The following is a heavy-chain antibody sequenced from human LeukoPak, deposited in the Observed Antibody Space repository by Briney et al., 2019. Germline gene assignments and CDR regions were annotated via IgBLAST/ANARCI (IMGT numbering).Heavy chain of an antibody. Sequence: ASVKVSCKASGYTFTCYYMHWVRQAPGLGFEWMGWINPKSGGTSYPQKFQGRLTMTRDTSISTAYMELNRLRSDDTAVYYCVPSANYYYFDYWGQGTLVTVSS. CDR2: INPKSGGT. V-gene: IGHV1-2*02. CDR1: GYTFTCYY. CDR3: VPSANYYYFDY. D-gene: IGHD4/OR15-4a*01. J-gene: IGHJ4*02.